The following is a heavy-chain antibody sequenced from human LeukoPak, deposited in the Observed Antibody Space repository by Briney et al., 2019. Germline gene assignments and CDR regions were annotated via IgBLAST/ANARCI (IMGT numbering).Heavy chain of an antibody. CDR3: ARRNSTGFNDAFDI. Sequence: HGASLQISCKGSGYSFTNYWIGWVRQLPGKGLEWMGIIYPGDSDTKYSPSFQGQVTISADKSITIASLQWSSLKASDTAMYYCARRNSTGFNDAFDIWGQGTMVTVSP. CDR2: IYPGDSDT. J-gene: IGHJ3*02. D-gene: IGHD4-11*01. V-gene: IGHV5-51*01. CDR1: GYSFTNYW.